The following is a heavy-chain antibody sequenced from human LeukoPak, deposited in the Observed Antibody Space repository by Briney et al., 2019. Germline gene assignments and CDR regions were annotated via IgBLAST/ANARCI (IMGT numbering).Heavy chain of an antibody. Sequence: GGSLRLSCAASGFTFSSYSMNWVRQAPGKGLEWVSSISSSSSYIYYADSVKGRFTISRDNAKNSLFPQMNSLRAEDTAVYYCASVACSAVTCFGFLFFDYWGQATLVTVSS. V-gene: IGHV3-21*01. J-gene: IGHJ4*02. CDR3: ASVACSAVTCFGFLFFDY. CDR2: ISSSSSYI. CDR1: GFTFSSYS. D-gene: IGHD2-15*01.